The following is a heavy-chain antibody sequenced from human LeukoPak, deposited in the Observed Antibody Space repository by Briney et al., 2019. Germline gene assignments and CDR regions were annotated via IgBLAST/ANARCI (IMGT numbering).Heavy chain of an antibody. V-gene: IGHV3-23*01. CDR1: GFTFSSFG. CDR2: IGVGGTT. J-gene: IGHJ4*02. CDR3: AKTQGYYDC. Sequence: GGSLRLSCAASGFTFSSFGMNWVRQAPGKGLEWVSGIGVGGTTYYADSVKGRFTISRDTSKSTLSLQMSSLRAEDTAVYYCAKTQGYYDCWGQGTLVTVSS. D-gene: IGHD3-22*01.